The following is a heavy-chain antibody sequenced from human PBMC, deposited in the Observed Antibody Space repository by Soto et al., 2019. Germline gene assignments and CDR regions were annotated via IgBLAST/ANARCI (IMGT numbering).Heavy chain of an antibody. CDR3: ARGVAAAGTLGY. V-gene: IGHV4-59*01. Sequence: SETPSPTCTVSGGSISSYYWSWIRQPPGKGLEWIGYIYYSGSTNYNPSLKSRVTISVDTSKNQFSLKLSSVTAADTAVYYCARGVAAAGTLGYWGQGTLVTVSS. CDR1: GGSISSYY. CDR2: IYYSGST. D-gene: IGHD6-13*01. J-gene: IGHJ4*02.